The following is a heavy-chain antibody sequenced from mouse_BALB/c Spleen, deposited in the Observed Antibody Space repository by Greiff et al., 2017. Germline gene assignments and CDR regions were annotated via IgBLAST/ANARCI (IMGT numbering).Heavy chain of an antibody. J-gene: IGHJ4*01. Sequence: EVQVVESGGGLVQPGGSRKLSCAASGFTFSSFGMHWVRQAPEKGLEWVVYISSGSSTIYYADTVKGRFTISRDNPKNTLFLQMTSLRSEDTAMYYCARSGVTTYYAMDYWGQGTSVTVSS. CDR2: ISSGSSTI. CDR3: ARSGVTTYYAMDY. D-gene: IGHD2-2*01. CDR1: GFTFSSFG. V-gene: IGHV5-17*02.